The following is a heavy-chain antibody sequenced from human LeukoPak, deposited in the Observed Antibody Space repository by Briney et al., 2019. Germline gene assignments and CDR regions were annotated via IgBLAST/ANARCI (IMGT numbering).Heavy chain of an antibody. CDR3: ARSGHYGIDL. CDR2: ITWDGITT. D-gene: IGHD3-3*01. Sequence: GGSLRLSCVVSRFAFDDYAMDWVRQPPGKGLEWVSFITWDGITTSYVDSVKGRFTISRDNSKNSLYLQLDSLRVEDSALYYCARSGHYGIDLWGQGTMVTVSP. V-gene: IGHV3-43D*04. CDR1: RFAFDDYA. J-gene: IGHJ3*01.